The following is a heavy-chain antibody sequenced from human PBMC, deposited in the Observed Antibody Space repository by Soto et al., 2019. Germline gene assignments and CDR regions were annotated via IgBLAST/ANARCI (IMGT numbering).Heavy chain of an antibody. Sequence: GGSLRLSCAASGFTFSSYGMHWVRQAPGKGLEWVAVISYDGSNKYYADSVKGRFTISRDNSKNTLYLQMNSLRAEDTAVYYCAKVRGPWIQLWLQYYFDYWGQGTLVTVSS. CDR3: AKVRGPWIQLWLQYYFDY. D-gene: IGHD5-18*01. V-gene: IGHV3-30*18. J-gene: IGHJ4*02. CDR1: GFTFSSYG. CDR2: ISYDGSNK.